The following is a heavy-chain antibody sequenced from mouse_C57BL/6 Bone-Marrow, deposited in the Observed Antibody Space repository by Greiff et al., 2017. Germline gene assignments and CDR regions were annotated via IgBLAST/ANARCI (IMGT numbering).Heavy chain of an antibody. D-gene: IGHD2-2*01. V-gene: IGHV5-16*01. CDR3: ARDGPVYYGYDWYFDV. CDR1: GFTFSDYY. CDR2: INYDGSST. Sequence: EVKLVESEGGLVQPGSSMKLSCTASGFTFSDYYMAWVRQVPEKGLEWVANINYDGSSTYYLDSLKSRFIISRDNAKNILYLQMSSLKSEDTATYYCARDGPVYYGYDWYFDVWGTGTTVTVSS. J-gene: IGHJ1*03.